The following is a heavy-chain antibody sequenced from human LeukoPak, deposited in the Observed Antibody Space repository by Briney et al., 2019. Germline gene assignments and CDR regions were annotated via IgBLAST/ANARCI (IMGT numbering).Heavy chain of an antibody. CDR1: GFTFRSYA. V-gene: IGHV3-30*04. CDR3: ARSSGWYKDRSYYYMDV. J-gene: IGHJ6*03. Sequence: GGSLRLSCAASGFTFRSYAMHWVRQAPGKGLEWVAVISYDGSNKYYADSVKGRFTISRDNAKNSLYLQMNSLRAEDTAVYYCARSSGWYKDRSYYYMDVWGKGTTVTVSS. CDR2: ISYDGSNK. D-gene: IGHD6-19*01.